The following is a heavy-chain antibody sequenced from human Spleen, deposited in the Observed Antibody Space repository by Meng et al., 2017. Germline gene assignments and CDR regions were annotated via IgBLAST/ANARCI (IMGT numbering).Heavy chain of an antibody. CDR2: ISAYSGNT. D-gene: IGHD4-11*01. Sequence: QGQLMQSGPEVKKPGASVKVSCKASGYTSAAYWIQWVRQAPGQGLEWMGWISAYSGNTNYAQKLQGRVTMTTDTSTSTAYMELRSLRSDDTAVYYCARGPTTMAHDFDYWGQGTLVTVSS. CDR3: ARGPTTMAHDFDY. J-gene: IGHJ4*02. CDR1: GYTSAAYW. V-gene: IGHV1-18*04.